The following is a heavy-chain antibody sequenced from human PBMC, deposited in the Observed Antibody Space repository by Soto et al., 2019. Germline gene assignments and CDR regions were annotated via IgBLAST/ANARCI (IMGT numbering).Heavy chain of an antibody. V-gene: IGHV4-59*01. J-gene: IGHJ4*02. Sequence: QVQLQESGPGLVKPSETLSLTCTVSGGSISSYYWSWIRQPPGKGLEWIGYIYYSGSTNYNPSLKSRVTISVDTSKNQFSLKLSSVTAADTAVYYCARRTRGRYYFDYWGQGTLVTVSS. CDR2: IYYSGST. D-gene: IGHD6-19*01. CDR1: GGSISSYY. CDR3: ARRTRGRYYFDY.